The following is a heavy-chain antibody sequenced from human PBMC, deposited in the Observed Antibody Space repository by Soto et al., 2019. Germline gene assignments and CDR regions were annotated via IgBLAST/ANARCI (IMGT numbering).Heavy chain of an antibody. CDR2: ISSTGKTI. V-gene: IGHV3-11*01. J-gene: IGHJ4*02. D-gene: IGHD3-10*01. Sequence: QVQLVESGGGLVKPGGSLRLSCAASGSTFSDYYMSWIRQAPGKGLEWVSYISSTGKTIVYADSVKGRFTISRDNAKNSLYLQMNSLRAEDTAVYYCASERGPFLKPNSGSYYHYWGQGILVTVSS. CDR1: GSTFSDYY. CDR3: ASERGPFLKPNSGSYYHY.